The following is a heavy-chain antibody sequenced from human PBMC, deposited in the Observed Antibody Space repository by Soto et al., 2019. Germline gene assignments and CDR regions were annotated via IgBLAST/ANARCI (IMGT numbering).Heavy chain of an antibody. D-gene: IGHD3-10*01. Sequence: QVQLQQWGAGLLKPAATLSPTGAICGCSISCYYWSCRHQPPGKGVGLSGVINHSGSTNYHPSLKSRVTISADTSKNQFSLKLSSVTAADTAVYYCARGYGRNFDYWGQGTLVTVSS. CDR1: GCSISCYY. CDR3: ARGYGRNFDY. J-gene: IGHJ4*02. CDR2: INHSGST. V-gene: IGHV4-34*01.